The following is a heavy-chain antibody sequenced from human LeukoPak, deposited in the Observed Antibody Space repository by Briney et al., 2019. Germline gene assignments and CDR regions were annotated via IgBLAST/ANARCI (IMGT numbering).Heavy chain of an antibody. V-gene: IGHV3-30*19. J-gene: IGHJ4*02. CDR2: ISYDGSNK. Sequence: GGSLRLSCAASGFTFSSYGMHWVRQAPGKGLEWVAVISYDGSNKYYADSVKGRFTISRDNSKNTLYLQMNSLRAEDTTVYYCAKGIYDSSGYYPLLDYWGQGTLVTVSS. D-gene: IGHD3-22*01. CDR1: GFTFSSYG. CDR3: AKGIYDSSGYYPLLDY.